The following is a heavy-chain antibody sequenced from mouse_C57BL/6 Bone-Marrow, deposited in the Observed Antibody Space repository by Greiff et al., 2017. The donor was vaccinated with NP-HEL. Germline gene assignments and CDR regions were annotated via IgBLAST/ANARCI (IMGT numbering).Heavy chain of an antibody. CDR2: INYDGSST. D-gene: IGHD1-1*01. V-gene: IGHV5-16*01. Sequence: EVQLVESEGGLVQPGSSMKLSCTASGFTFSDYYMAWVRQVPEKGLEWVANINYDGSSTYYLDSLKSRFIISRDTAKNILYLQMSSLKSEDTATYYCARGIYYYGSSYYFDYWGQGTTLTVSS. CDR1: GFTFSDYY. CDR3: ARGIYYYGSSYYFDY. J-gene: IGHJ2*01.